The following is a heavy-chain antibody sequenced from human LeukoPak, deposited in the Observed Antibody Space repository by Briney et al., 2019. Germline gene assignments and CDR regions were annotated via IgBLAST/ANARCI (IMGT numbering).Heavy chain of an antibody. CDR3: ASTDDDYSNYHFDY. CDR1: GFTFSSYW. D-gene: IGHD4-4*01. CDR2: IKQDGSEK. Sequence: GGSLRLSCAASGFTFSSYWMSWVRQAPGKGLEWVANIKQDGSEKYYVDSVKGRFTISRDNAKNSLYLQMNSLRAADTAVYYCASTDDDYSNYHFDYWGQGTLVTVSS. J-gene: IGHJ4*02. V-gene: IGHV3-7*01.